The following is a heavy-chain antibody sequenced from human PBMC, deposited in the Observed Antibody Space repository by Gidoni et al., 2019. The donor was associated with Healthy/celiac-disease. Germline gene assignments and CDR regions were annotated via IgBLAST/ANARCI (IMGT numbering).Heavy chain of an antibody. CDR1: VYTFDDYA. V-gene: IGHV3-9*01. J-gene: IGHJ4*02. CDR2: ISWNSGSI. CDR3: AKDIRGSYVYYFDY. D-gene: IGHD1-26*01. Sequence: EVQLVESGGGLVQLGRSLRLSCAASVYTFDDYAMHWVRQAPGKGLECVSGISWNSGSIGYADSVKGRFTISRDNAKNSLYLQMNSLRAEDTALYYCAKDIRGSYVYYFDYWGQGTLVTVSS.